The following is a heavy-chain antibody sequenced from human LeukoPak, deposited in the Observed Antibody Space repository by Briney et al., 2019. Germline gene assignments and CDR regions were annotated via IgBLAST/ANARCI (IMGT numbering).Heavy chain of an antibody. CDR3: AKSCSSTSCQGFFDY. V-gene: IGHV3-9*01. CDR1: GLTFDDYA. Sequence: GGSLRLSCAASGLTFDDYAMHWVRQAPGKGLEWVSGISWNSGSIGYADSVKGRFTISRDNAKNSLYLQMNSLRAEDTALYYCAKSCSSTSCQGFFDYWGQGTLVTVSS. CDR2: ISWNSGSI. J-gene: IGHJ4*02. D-gene: IGHD2-2*01.